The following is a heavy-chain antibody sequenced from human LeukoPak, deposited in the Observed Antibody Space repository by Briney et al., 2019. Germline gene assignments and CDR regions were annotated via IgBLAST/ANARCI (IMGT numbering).Heavy chain of an antibody. CDR1: GITFSSFA. J-gene: IGHJ4*02. CDR2: IWNDGSNT. V-gene: IGHV3-33*06. CDR3: ANRDCSGGSCYPNH. Sequence: GRSLRLSCAASGITFSSFAMHWVRQAPGKGLEWVAVIWNDGSNTYYADSVRGRFTISRDNSKNTLYLQMNSLRAEDTAVYYCANRDCSGGSCYPNHWGQGTLVTVSS. D-gene: IGHD2-15*01.